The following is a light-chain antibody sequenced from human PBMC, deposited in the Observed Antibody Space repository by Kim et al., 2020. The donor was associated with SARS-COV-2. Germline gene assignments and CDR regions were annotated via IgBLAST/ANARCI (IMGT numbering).Light chain of an antibody. J-gene: IGKJ2*01. CDR1: QSVSNN. CDR2: DAS. Sequence: EIVMTQSPATLSVSPGERATLSCRASQSVSNNLAWYQQKPGQAPRLIIYDASTRATGIPVRFSGSGSGTEFTLTVTSLQSEDFAVYYCQHYNNWPNSFGQGTKLEI. V-gene: IGKV3-15*01. CDR3: QHYNNWPNS.